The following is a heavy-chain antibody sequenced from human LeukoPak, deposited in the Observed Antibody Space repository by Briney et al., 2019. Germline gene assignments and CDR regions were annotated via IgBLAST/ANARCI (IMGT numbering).Heavy chain of an antibody. Sequence: ASVKVSCKASGYTFTSYAMNWVRQAPGQGLEWMGWISAYNGNTNYAQKLQGRVTMTTDTSTSTAYMELRSLRSDDTAVYYCARDAFGGVIVRKLDYWGQGTLVTVSS. CDR3: ARDAFGGVIVRKLDY. J-gene: IGHJ4*02. D-gene: IGHD3-16*02. V-gene: IGHV1-18*01. CDR2: ISAYNGNT. CDR1: GYTFTSYA.